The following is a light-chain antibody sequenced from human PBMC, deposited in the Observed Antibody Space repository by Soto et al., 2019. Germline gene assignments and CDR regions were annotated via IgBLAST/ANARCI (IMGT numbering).Light chain of an antibody. CDR3: QSYDKILCVCYV. CDR1: SSNLGAGYD. V-gene: IGLV1-40*01. CDR2: GNR. Sequence: QSVLTQPPSVSGAPGQRVTISCTGSSSNLGAGYDVHWYQLLPGTAPKPLIYGNRNRPSGVPDRFSGSKSGTSASLAITGLQAEDEADYYCQSYDKILCVCYVFGPGTKLAVL. J-gene: IGLJ1*01.